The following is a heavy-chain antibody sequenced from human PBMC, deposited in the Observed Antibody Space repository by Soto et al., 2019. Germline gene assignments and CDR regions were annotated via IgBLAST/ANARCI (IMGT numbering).Heavy chain of an antibody. J-gene: IGHJ6*04. Sequence: ASVKVSCKASGYTFTSYGISWVRQAPGQGLEWMGWISAYNGNTNYAQKLQGRVTMTTDTSTSTAYMELRSLRSDDTAVYYCARDEGLRFLRCCYYYSMHFWGKGTTVTVSS. CDR3: ARDEGLRFLRCCYYYSMHF. D-gene: IGHD2-15*01. CDR1: GYTFTSYG. V-gene: IGHV1-18*04. CDR2: ISAYNGNT.